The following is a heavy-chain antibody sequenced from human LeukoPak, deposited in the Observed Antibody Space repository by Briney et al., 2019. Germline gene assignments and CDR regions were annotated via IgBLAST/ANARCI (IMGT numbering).Heavy chain of an antibody. Sequence: GGSLRLSCAASGFTFSNYYMHWVRQAPGKGLVWVSRIKNDETTTDYADPVKGRFTISTDNAKNTLYLQMNSLRAEDTAVYYCARSASTSYSYMDVWGKGTTVTVSS. CDR2: IKNDETTT. D-gene: IGHD4-11*01. CDR3: ARSASTSYSYMDV. CDR1: GFTFSNYY. J-gene: IGHJ6*03. V-gene: IGHV3-74*01.